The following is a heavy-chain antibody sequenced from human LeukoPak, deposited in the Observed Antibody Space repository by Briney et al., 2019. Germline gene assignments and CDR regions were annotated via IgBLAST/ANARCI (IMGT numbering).Heavy chain of an antibody. CDR3: ARLGYHLLYAYYYYYMDV. J-gene: IGHJ6*03. V-gene: IGHV4-39*01. CDR2: IYYTGGT. Sequence: SETLSLTCSVSGGSITSSSYYWGWIRQPPEKGLEWIGSIYYTGGTNYSPSLKSRVTISVDTSKNQFSLKLTSVTAADTAVYYCARLGYHLLYAYYYYYMDVWGKGTTVTVSS. CDR1: GGSITSSSYY. D-gene: IGHD3-16*01.